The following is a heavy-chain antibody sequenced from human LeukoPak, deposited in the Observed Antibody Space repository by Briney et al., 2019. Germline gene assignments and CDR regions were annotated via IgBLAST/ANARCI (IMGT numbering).Heavy chain of an antibody. CDR3: AREVKDIVVVPAASYLEY. V-gene: IGHV1-2*02. J-gene: IGHJ4*02. CDR2: INPNSGGT. D-gene: IGHD2-2*01. Sequence: SVKVSCKASEYTFTGYYMHWVRQAPGQGLEWMGWINPNSGGTNYAQKFQGRVTMTRDTSISTAYMELSRLRSDDTAVYYCAREVKDIVVVPAASYLEYWGQGTLVTVSS. CDR1: EYTFTGYY.